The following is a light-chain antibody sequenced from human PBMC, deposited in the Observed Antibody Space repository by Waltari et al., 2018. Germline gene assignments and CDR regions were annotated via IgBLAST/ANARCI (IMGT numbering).Light chain of an antibody. CDR2: AAF. V-gene: IGKV1-39*01. CDR3: HQSYRFPPT. J-gene: IGKJ3*01. CDR1: QSINKY. Sequence: DIQMTQYPSSLSASVGDRVSNTCRASQSINKYLNWYQQRPGEAPNLLIYAAFNLQSGVPSRFRGSGSGTDFTLTISGLQPEDSATYYCHQSYRFPPTFGPGTKLDIK.